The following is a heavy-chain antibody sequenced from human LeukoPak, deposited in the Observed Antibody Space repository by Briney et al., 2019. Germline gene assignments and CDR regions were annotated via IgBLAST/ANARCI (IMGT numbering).Heavy chain of an antibody. D-gene: IGHD3-10*01. CDR3: ARGANYYGSGSFGH. Sequence: SQTLSLTCTVSGGSISSGSYYWSWIRQPAGKGLEWIGRIYTSGSTNYNPSLKSRVTISVDTSKNQFSLKLSSVTAADTAVYYCARGANYYGSGSFGHWGQGTLVTVSS. CDR1: GGSISSGSYY. V-gene: IGHV4-61*02. CDR2: IYTSGST. J-gene: IGHJ1*01.